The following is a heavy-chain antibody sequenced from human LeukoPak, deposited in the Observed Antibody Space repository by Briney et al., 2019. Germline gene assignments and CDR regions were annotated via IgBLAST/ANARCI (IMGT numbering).Heavy chain of an antibody. J-gene: IGHJ1*01. V-gene: IGHV3-23*01. Sequence: PGGSLRLSCAASGFTFSSYAMSWVRQAPGKGLEWVSAISGSGGSTYYADSVKGRFTVSRDNSKNTLYLQMNSLRAEDTAVYYCAKVGVAAKYFQHWGQGTLVTVSS. CDR1: GFTFSSYA. CDR2: ISGSGGST. D-gene: IGHD3-10*01. CDR3: AKVGVAAKYFQH.